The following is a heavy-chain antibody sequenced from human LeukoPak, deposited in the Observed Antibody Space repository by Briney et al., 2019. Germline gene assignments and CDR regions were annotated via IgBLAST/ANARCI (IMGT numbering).Heavy chain of an antibody. J-gene: IGHJ4*02. D-gene: IGHD1-14*01. V-gene: IGHV3-23*01. CDR3: ARTQTGALFDS. Sequence: GGSLRLSCAASGFDFSSFTMSWVRHSPRKGLQWVSGISGSGSSTYYADSVKGRFTISRDNSKNTLYLQMDSLRAEDTALYYCARTQTGALFDSWGQGTLVTVSS. CDR2: ISGSGSST. CDR1: GFDFSSFT.